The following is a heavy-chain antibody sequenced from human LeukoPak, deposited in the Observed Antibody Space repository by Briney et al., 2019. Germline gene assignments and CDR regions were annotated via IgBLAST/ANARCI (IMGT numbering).Heavy chain of an antibody. CDR3: ARGAHYSSSWYYYGLDV. CDR1: GYTFTSYG. J-gene: IGHJ6*02. V-gene: IGHV7-4-1*02. CDR2: ISINTGNP. D-gene: IGHD6-13*01. Sequence: EASVKVSCKASGYTFTSYGISWVRQAPGQGPEWMGWISINTGNPTYAQGFAGRVVFSLDTSVNTAYLVVSSLKAEDSAVYYCARGAHYSSSWYYYGLDVWGQGTTVTVSS.